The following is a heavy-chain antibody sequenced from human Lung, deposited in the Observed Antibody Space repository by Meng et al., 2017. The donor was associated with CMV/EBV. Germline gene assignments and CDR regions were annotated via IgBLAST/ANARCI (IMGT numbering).Heavy chain of an antibody. CDR2: LSYDGRIE. V-gene: IGHV3-30*04. CDR1: GFAFRSFT. Sequence: GGSLRLSSAASGFAFRSFTMHWVRQAPGKGLEWVAVLSYDGRIEFYAESVKGRFTISRDNSKNTLFLQMNSLRREDTAVYYCARDLLEGRYWGQGTLVTVSS. J-gene: IGHJ4*02. D-gene: IGHD1-1*01. CDR3: ARDLLEGRY.